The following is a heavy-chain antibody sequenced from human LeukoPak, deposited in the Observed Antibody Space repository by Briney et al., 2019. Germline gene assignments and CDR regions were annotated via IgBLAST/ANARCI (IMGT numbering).Heavy chain of an antibody. CDR2: IWYDGSNK. Sequence: GRSLRLSCAASGFTFSSYGMHWVRQAPGKGLEWVAVIWYDGSNKYYADSVKGRFTISRDNSKNTLYLQMNSLRAEDTAVYYCARDAPMRTNYYALDVWGQGTTVTVSS. CDR1: GFTFSSYG. CDR3: ARDAPMRTNYYALDV. J-gene: IGHJ6*02. V-gene: IGHV3-33*01. D-gene: IGHD2-2*01.